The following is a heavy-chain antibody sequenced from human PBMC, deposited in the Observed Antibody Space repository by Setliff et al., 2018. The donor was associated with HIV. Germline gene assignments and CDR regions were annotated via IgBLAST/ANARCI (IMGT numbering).Heavy chain of an antibody. CDR2: IHSSGST. Sequence: PSETLSLTCTVSGDSIISSRNFWGWIRQPPGKGLVWIGNIHSSGSTYYNTSLKSRVFISVDLSINQFSLKLHSVTAADTAVYYCASGEDSGTYGEPYDTWGQGALVTVSS. J-gene: IGHJ5*02. V-gene: IGHV4-39*01. CDR3: ASGEDSGTYGEPYDT. D-gene: IGHD1-26*01. CDR1: GDSIISSRNF.